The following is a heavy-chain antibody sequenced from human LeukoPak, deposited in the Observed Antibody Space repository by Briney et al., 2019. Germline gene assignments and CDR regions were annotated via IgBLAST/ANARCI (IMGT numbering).Heavy chain of an antibody. D-gene: IGHD6-13*01. CDR1: GFTFSSYA. V-gene: IGHV3-23*01. CDR2: ISGSGGST. J-gene: IGHJ5*02. Sequence: PGGSLRLSCAASGFTFSSYAMSWVRQAPGKGLEWVSAISGSGGSTYYADSVKGRFTISRDNSKNTLYLQMNSLRAEDTAVYYRAKGLDSRSWEYLWGQGNLVTVSS. CDR3: AKGLDSRSWEYL.